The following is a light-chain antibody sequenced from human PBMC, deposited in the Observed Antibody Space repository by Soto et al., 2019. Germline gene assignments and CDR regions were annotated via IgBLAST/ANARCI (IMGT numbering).Light chain of an antibody. CDR1: QSVSNR. J-gene: IGKJ5*01. CDR3: QQYNNWPRT. CDR2: FAS. Sequence: EIVLTQSPDTLSLSPGETATLSCRASQSVSNRLAWFQQKPGQAPRLLIYFASTRATDIPARFSGSGSGTDFTLTISSLQSEDFAVYYCQQYNNWPRTFGQGTRLEIK. V-gene: IGKV3-15*01.